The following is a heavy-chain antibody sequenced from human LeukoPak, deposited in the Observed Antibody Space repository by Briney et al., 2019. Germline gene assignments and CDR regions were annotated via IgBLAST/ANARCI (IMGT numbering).Heavy chain of an antibody. CDR1: GFIFSTYG. CDR2: IWDDGSEI. J-gene: IGHJ4*02. CDR3: ARDLSMVRGPLDY. Sequence: GRSLSLSCAASGFIFSTYGMHWVRQAPGKGLGWVAVIWDDGSEIYYADSVKGRFTISRDNSKNTLYLQVNSLRAEDTAVYYCARDLSMVRGPLDYWGQGTLVTVSS. V-gene: IGHV3-33*01. D-gene: IGHD3-10*01.